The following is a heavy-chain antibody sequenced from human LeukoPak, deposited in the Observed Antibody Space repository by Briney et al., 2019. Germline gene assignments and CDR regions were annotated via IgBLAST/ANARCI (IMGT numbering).Heavy chain of an antibody. J-gene: IGHJ3*02. CDR3: ARGAVYDVRAFDI. CDR1: EGTFSSYA. Sequence: WASVKVSCKASEGTFSSYAISWVRQAPGQGLEWMGGIIPIFSTANYAQKFQGRVTITADESTSTAYMELSSLRSEDTAVYYCARGAVYDVRAFDIWGQGTMVTVSS. D-gene: IGHD3-3*01. CDR2: IIPIFSTA. V-gene: IGHV1-69*13.